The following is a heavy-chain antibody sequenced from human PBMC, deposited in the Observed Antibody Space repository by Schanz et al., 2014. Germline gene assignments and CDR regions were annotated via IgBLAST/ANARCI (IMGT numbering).Heavy chain of an antibody. J-gene: IGHJ5*01. Sequence: EVHLLESGGGLVEPGGSLRLSCATSGFSLDIFAVSWVRQAPGKGLEWVSASSASGGTTYYADSVKGRFTISRDNSKNALYLQMNSLRAEDTAVYYCAKTPREYCNYDNCPNWFDSWGQGTLVTAYS. CDR2: SSASGGTT. CDR3: AKTPREYCNYDNCPNWFDS. D-gene: IGHD2-15*01. CDR1: GFSLDIFA. V-gene: IGHV3-23*01.